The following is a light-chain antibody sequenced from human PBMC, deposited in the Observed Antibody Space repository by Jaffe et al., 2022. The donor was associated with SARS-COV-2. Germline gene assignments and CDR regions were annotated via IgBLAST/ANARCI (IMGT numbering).Light chain of an antibody. CDR2: AAS. CDR1: QSISRY. Sequence: DIQMTQSPSSLSASVGDRVTITCRASQSISRYLNWYQHKPGTAPRLLIYAASSLQSGVPSRFSGSGSGTDFTLTISSLQPEDFAIYYCQHNYNAPYSFGQGTKLEI. CDR3: QHNYNAPYS. J-gene: IGKJ2*03. V-gene: IGKV1-39*01.